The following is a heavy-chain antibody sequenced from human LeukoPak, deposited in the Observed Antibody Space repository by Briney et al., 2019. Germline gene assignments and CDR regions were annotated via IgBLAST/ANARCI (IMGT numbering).Heavy chain of an antibody. CDR1: GGSISSGGYS. V-gene: IGHV4-30-2*01. D-gene: IGHD3-22*01. J-gene: IGHJ4*02. CDR2: IYHSGST. CDR3: AREQGYYDSSGYYGGALHY. Sequence: SQTLSLTCAVSGGSISSGGYSWSWIRQPPGKGLEWIGYIYHSGSTYYNPSLKSRVTISVDRSKNQFSLKLSSVTAADTAVYYCAREQGYYDSSGYYGGALHYWGQGTLVTVSS.